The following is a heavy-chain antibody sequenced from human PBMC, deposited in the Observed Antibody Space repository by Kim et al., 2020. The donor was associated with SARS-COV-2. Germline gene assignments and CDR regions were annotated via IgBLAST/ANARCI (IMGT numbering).Heavy chain of an antibody. CDR3: ARNSQQLVRSFFDH. J-gene: IGHJ4*02. CDR2: IYYRGNT. CDR1: GGSISGFY. D-gene: IGHD6-13*01. V-gene: IGHV4-59*01. Sequence: SETLSLTCTVSGGSISGFYWSWVRQPPGKGLEWIGFIYYRGNTNYNPSLKSRVTISVDTSQNQFSLKLSSVTAADTAVYYCARNSQQLVRSFFDHWGQGTLVTVSS.